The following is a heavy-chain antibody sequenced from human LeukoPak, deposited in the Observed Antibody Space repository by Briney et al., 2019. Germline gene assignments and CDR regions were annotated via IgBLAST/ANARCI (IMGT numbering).Heavy chain of an antibody. D-gene: IGHD3-22*01. CDR1: GFTFNSYA. CDR3: AKDPTMIVVVIPDY. Sequence: GGSLRLSCAASGFTFNSYAMSWVRQAPGKGLEWVSAISGSGGSTYYADSVKGRFTISRDNSKNTLYLQMNSPRAEDTAVYYCAKDPTMIVVVIPDYWGQETLVTVSS. CDR2: ISGSGGST. J-gene: IGHJ4*02. V-gene: IGHV3-23*01.